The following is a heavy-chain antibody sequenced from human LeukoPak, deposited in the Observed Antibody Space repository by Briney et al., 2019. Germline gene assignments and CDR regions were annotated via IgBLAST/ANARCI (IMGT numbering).Heavy chain of an antibody. CDR3: ARVRYSYGYSRSTGNWFDP. CDR2: IYYSGST. J-gene: IGHJ5*02. V-gene: IGHV4-31*03. CDR1: GGSISSGGYY. Sequence: SQTLSLTCTVSGGSISSGGYYWSWIRQHPGKGLEWIGYIYYSGSTYYNPSLKSRVTISVDTSKNQFSLKLSSVTAAGTAVYYCARVRYSYGYSRSTGNWFDPWGQGTLVTVSS. D-gene: IGHD5-18*01.